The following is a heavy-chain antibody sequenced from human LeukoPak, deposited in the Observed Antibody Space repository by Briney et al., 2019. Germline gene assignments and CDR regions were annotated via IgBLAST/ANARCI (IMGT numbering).Heavy chain of an antibody. CDR1: GFTFSSYW. CDR3: ARARDYGGNVIFDY. D-gene: IGHD4-23*01. Sequence: GGSLRLSCAASGFTFSSYWMHWVRQAPGKGLVWVSRINSDGSSTSYADSVKGRFTISRDNAKNTLYLQMNSLRAEDTAVYYCARARDYGGNVIFDYWGQGTLVTVSS. J-gene: IGHJ4*02. CDR2: INSDGSST. V-gene: IGHV3-74*01.